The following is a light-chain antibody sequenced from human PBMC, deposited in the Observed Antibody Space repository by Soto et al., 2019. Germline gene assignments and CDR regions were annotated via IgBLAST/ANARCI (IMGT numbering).Light chain of an antibody. CDR2: DAS. J-gene: IGKJ4*01. Sequence: EIQMTQSPSSLSASVGDRVTITCQASQDISNYVNWYQQKPGKAPKHLIYDASKLETGVPPRFSGSASGTDCIFTISSLQSKDIATQYGQQDDNHAHAFGGGTKVEIK. CDR3: QQDDNHAHA. CDR1: QDISNY. V-gene: IGKV1-33*01.